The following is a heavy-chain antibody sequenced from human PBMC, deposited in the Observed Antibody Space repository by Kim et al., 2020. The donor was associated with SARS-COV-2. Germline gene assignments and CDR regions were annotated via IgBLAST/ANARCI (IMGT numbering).Heavy chain of an antibody. CDR1: GGSFSGYY. CDR2: INHSGST. CDR3: ARQPRFYSKGGNWFDP. J-gene: IGHJ5*02. V-gene: IGHV4-34*01. Sequence: SETLSLTCAVYGGSFSGYYWSWIRQPPGKGLEWIGEINHSGSTNYNPSLKSRVTISVDTSKNQFSLKLSSVTAADTAVYYCARQPRFYSKGGNWFDPWGQGTLVTVSS. D-gene: IGHD2-2*01.